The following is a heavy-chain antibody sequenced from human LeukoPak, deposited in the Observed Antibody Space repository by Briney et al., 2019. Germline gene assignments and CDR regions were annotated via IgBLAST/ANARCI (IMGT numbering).Heavy chain of an antibody. Sequence: PSETLSLTCAVYGGSFSGYYWSWIRQPPGKGLEWIGYIYYSGSTNYNPSLKSRVTISVDTSKNQFSLKLSSVTAADTAVYHCARGGDWANWFDPWGQGTLVTVSS. V-gene: IGHV4-59*01. D-gene: IGHD3/OR15-3a*01. CDR2: IYYSGST. CDR3: ARGGDWANWFDP. J-gene: IGHJ5*02. CDR1: GGSFSGYY.